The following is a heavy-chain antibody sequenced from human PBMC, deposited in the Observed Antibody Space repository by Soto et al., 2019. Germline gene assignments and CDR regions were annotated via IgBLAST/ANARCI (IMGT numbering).Heavy chain of an antibody. Sequence: EVQLVESGGGLIQPGGSLRLSCAASGFTVSSNYMSWVRQAPGKGLEWVSVIYSGGSTYYADSVKGRFTISRDNSKNTMYLQMNNLRAEDTAVYYCARDVVAMIASPYYCYYGMDVWGQGTTVTVSS. CDR1: GFTVSSNY. V-gene: IGHV3-53*01. J-gene: IGHJ6*02. D-gene: IGHD5-12*01. CDR2: IYSGGST. CDR3: ARDVVAMIASPYYCYYGMDV.